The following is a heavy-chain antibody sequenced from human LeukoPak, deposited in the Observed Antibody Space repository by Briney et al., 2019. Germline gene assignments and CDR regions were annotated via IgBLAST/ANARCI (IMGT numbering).Heavy chain of an antibody. V-gene: IGHV3-30*03. CDR2: ISYDGSNK. CDR3: ARVVAADGVDY. D-gene: IGHD6-13*01. Sequence: HPGGSLRLSCAASGVTFSSYGMHWVRQAPGKGLEWVAVISYDGSNKYYADSVKGRFTISRDNSRNTLYLQMNSLRAEDTAVYYCARVVAADGVDYWGQGTLVTVSS. J-gene: IGHJ4*02. CDR1: GVTFSSYG.